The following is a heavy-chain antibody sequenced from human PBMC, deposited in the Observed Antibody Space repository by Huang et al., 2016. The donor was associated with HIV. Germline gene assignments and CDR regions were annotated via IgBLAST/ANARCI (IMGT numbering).Heavy chain of an antibody. CDR3: ALGDYYDSSGYHPGYFDY. CDR1: GFILSNYG. D-gene: IGHD3-22*01. CDR2: IRNVGIKK. Sequence: VQLMESGGGEVQLGKSLRSSGATSGFILSNYGMHAVLPAAGNGFKVGPFIRNVGIKKNCADCVGGRFIVSRYHDNNTRLLQMRRLVVDDTAVYYCALGDYYDSSGYHPGYFDYCGQGILVTVSS. V-gene: IGHV3-30*02. J-gene: IGHJ4*02.